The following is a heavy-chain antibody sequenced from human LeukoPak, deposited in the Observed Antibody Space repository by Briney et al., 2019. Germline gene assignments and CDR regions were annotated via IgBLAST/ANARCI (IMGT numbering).Heavy chain of an antibody. CDR2: INGNSNVI. V-gene: IGHV3-7*02. Sequence: GGSLRLSCAASGFTFTSYCLGWVRQAPGQGLEWVTNINGNSNVINYVESVKGRFTISRDTATKTLYLQMNSLRAEDTAMYYCARLPPASMVGEGRYSYMTVWGKGTTLTVP. D-gene: IGHD3-10*01. J-gene: IGHJ6*03. CDR3: ARLPPASMVGEGRYSYMTV. CDR1: GFTFTSYC.